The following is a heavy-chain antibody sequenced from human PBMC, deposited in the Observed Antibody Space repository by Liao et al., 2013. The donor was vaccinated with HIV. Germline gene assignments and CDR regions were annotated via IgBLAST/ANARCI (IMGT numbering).Heavy chain of an antibody. D-gene: IGHD1-26*01. CDR3: ARDLSYASTSYWYFDL. CDR2: IYTSGST. V-gene: IGHV4-4*07. CDR1: GGSINNYF. Sequence: QVQLRESGPGLVKPSETLSLTCTVSGGSINNYFWSWIRQPAGKGLEWIGRIYTSGSTNYNPSLKSRVTMSVDTSKNQFSLKLSSVTAADTAVYYCARDLSYASTSYWYFDLWGRGTLVTVSS. J-gene: IGHJ2*01.